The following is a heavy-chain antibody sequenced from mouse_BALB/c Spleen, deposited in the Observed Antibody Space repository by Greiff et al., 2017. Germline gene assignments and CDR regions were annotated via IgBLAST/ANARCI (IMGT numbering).Heavy chain of an antibody. CDR1: GYSITSDYA. Sequence: EVQLQESGPGLVKPSQSLSLTCTVTGYSITSDYAWNWIRQFPGNKLEWMGYISYSGSTSYNPSLKSRISITRDTSKNQFFLQLNSVTTEDTATYYCARDDFRYFDVWGAGTTVTVSS. CDR2: ISYSGST. J-gene: IGHJ1*01. V-gene: IGHV3-2*02. CDR3: ARDDFRYFDV.